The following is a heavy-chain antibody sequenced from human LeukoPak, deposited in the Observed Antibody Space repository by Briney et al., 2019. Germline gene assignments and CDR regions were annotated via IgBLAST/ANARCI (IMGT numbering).Heavy chain of an antibody. V-gene: IGHV1-3*03. CDR2: INAGNGNT. D-gene: IGHD6-13*01. Sequence: ASVKVSCKASGYTFTGYAMHWVRQAPGQRLEWMGWINAGNGNTKYSQEFQGRVTITRDTSASTAYMELSSLRAEDTAVYYCAKPGYSSSWSPLDPWGQGTLVTVSS. J-gene: IGHJ5*02. CDR1: GYTFTGYA. CDR3: AKPGYSSSWSPLDP.